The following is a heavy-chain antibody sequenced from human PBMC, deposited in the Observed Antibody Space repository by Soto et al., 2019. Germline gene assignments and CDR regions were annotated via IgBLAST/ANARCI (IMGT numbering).Heavy chain of an antibody. V-gene: IGHV1-8*01. CDR3: ARDGPDPICTNGVCYSRGPDY. J-gene: IGHJ4*02. Sequence: ASVKVSCKASGYTFTSYDINWVRQATGQGLEWMGWMNPNSGNTGYAQKFQGRVTMTRNTSTSTAYMELSSLRSEDTAVYYCARDGPDPICTNGVCYSRGPDYWGQGTLVTVSS. CDR1: GYTFTSYD. D-gene: IGHD2-8*01. CDR2: MNPNSGNT.